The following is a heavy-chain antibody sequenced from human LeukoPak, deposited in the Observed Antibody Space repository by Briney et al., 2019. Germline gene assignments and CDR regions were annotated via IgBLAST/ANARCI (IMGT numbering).Heavy chain of an antibody. CDR3: ARRGRSGYYTYSWFDP. Sequence: SETLSLTCAVYGGSFSGYYWSWIRQPPGMGLEWIGEINHSGSTNYNPSLESRVTISVDTSKDQFSLKLSSVTAADTAVYYCARRGRSGYYTYSWFDPWGQGTLVTVSS. J-gene: IGHJ5*02. CDR1: GGSFSGYY. D-gene: IGHD3-3*01. V-gene: IGHV4-34*01. CDR2: INHSGST.